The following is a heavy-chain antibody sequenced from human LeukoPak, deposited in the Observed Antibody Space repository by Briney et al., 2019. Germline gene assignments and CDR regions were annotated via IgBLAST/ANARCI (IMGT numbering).Heavy chain of an antibody. D-gene: IGHD3-10*01. CDR1: GYTFTSYD. CDR2: MNPNSGNA. V-gene: IGHV1-8*03. J-gene: IGHJ6*03. CDR3: ARAILSRITMVRGVTRHYYYYYMDV. Sequence: ASVKVSCKASGYTFTSYDINWVRQATGQGLEWMGWMNPNSGNAGYAQKFQGRVTITRNTSISTAYMELSSLRSEDTAVYYCARAILSRITMVRGVTRHYYYYYMDVWGKGITVTVSS.